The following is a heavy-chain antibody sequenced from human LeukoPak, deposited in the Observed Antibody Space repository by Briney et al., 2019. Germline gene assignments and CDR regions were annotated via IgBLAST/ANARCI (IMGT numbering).Heavy chain of an antibody. CDR1: GFTFSSYW. CDR3: ARGTYYYDSSGYAFDY. D-gene: IGHD3-22*01. Sequence: GGSLRLSCVAPGFTFSSYWMHWVRQAPGKGLVWVSRINSDGSITSYADSVKGRFTISRDNSKNTLYLQMNSLRAEDTAVYYCARGTYYYDSSGYAFDYWGQGTLVTVSS. V-gene: IGHV3-74*01. J-gene: IGHJ4*02. CDR2: INSDGSIT.